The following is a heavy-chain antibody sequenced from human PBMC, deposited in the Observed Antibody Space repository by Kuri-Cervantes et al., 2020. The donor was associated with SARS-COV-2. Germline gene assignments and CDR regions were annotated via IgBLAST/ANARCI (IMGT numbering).Heavy chain of an antibody. V-gene: IGHV3-48*03. CDR1: GFTFSSYE. Sequence: LSLTCAASGFTFSSYEMNWVRQAPGKGLEWVSYISSSGSTIYYADSVKGRFTISRDNAKNSLCLQMNSLRAEDTAVYYCARVGTMISSGTRGDYWGQGTLVTVSS. CDR3: ARVGTMISSGTRGDY. J-gene: IGHJ4*02. D-gene: IGHD3-22*01. CDR2: ISSSGSTI.